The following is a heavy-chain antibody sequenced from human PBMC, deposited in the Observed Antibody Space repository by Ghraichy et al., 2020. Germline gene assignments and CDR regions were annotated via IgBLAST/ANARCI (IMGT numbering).Heavy chain of an antibody. CDR3: ARGFAWSGMAV. V-gene: IGHV6-1*01. D-gene: IGHD2-8*01. CDR2: TYYGSKWIT. J-gene: IGHJ6*02. CDR1: GDSVSNTNTA. Sequence: SQTLSLNCTISGDSVSNTNTAWNWIRQSPSTGLQWLGRTYYGSKWITEYAVSLKGRISINPDTSKNQLSLQLNSVTPEDSAVYYCARGFAWSGMAVWGQGTTVTVSS.